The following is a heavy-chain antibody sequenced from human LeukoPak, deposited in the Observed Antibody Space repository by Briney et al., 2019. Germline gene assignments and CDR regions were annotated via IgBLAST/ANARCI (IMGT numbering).Heavy chain of an antibody. J-gene: IGHJ4*02. CDR3: ARVNYYGSGSYFDY. CDR2: IYYSGST. V-gene: IGHV4-30-4*01. Sequence: PSETLSLTCTVSGGSISSGDYYWSWIRQPPGKGLEWIGYIYYSGSTYYNPSLKSRVTISVDTSKNQFSLKLSSVTAADTAVYYCARVNYYGSGSYFDYWGQGTLVTVSS. CDR1: GGSISSGDYY. D-gene: IGHD3-10*01.